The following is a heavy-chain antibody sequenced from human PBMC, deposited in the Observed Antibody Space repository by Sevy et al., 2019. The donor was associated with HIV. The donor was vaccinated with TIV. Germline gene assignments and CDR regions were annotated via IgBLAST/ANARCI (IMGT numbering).Heavy chain of an antibody. J-gene: IGHJ6*02. CDR1: GIIFTTSG. Sequence: GGSLRLSCAVSGIIFTTSGMHWVRQAPGKGLEWVAVISDDGRNKFYGDSVKGRFTISRDNSKNILFVQMNSLRAEDTAVYYCTKDFTGYNGMDVWGQGTMVTVSS. V-gene: IGHV3-30*18. D-gene: IGHD3-9*01. CDR2: ISDDGRNK. CDR3: TKDFTGYNGMDV.